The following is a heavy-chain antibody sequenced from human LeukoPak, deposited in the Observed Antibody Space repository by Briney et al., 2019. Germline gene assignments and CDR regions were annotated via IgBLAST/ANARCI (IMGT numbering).Heavy chain of an antibody. D-gene: IGHD2-15*01. CDR2: IYDTGST. V-gene: IGHV4-39*01. J-gene: IGHJ4*02. Sequence: PSETLSLTCTVSGGSISSSVYYWGWIRQPPGEGLEWIGTIYDTGSTYYNPSLKSRVTISVDPSKSQFSLKVTSVTAADTGVYYCARHERSVIVVSTALHIDYWGPGTLVTVSS. CDR1: GGSISSSVYY. CDR3: ARHERSVIVVSTALHIDY.